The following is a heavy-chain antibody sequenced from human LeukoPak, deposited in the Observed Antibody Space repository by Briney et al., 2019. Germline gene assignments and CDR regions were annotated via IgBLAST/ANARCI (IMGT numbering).Heavy chain of an antibody. V-gene: IGHV3-23*01. CDR3: AKDHIAARPGLGRTVLSQPVGY. D-gene: IGHD6-6*01. CDR1: GFTFSSYA. Sequence: GGSLRLSCAASGFTFSSYAMSGFRHAPGKGLEWVSAIIGSGGSTYYAHSVKGRFTISRDNSKNTLYLQMNSLRAEDTAVYYCAKDHIAARPGLGRTVLSQPVGYWGQGTLVTVSS. J-gene: IGHJ4*02. CDR2: IIGSGGST.